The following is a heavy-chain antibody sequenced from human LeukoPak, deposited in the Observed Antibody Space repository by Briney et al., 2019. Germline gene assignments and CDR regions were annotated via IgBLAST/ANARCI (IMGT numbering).Heavy chain of an antibody. Sequence: HWASVKVSCKASGYTFTGYYMHWVRQAPGQGLEWMGWINPNSGGTNYAQKFRGRVTMTRDTSISTAYMELSRLRSDDTAVYYCARDPPVLLWFGESLNSYCFDYWGQGTLVTVSS. CDR2: INPNSGGT. D-gene: IGHD3-10*01. CDR3: ARDPPVLLWFGESLNSYCFDY. CDR1: GYTFTGYY. J-gene: IGHJ4*02. V-gene: IGHV1-2*02.